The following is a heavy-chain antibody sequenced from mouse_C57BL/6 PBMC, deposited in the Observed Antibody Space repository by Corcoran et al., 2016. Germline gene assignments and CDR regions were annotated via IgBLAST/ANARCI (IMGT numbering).Heavy chain of an antibody. Sequence: QIQLVQSGPQLKKPGETVKISCRASWYTFTTYGVSWVKQAPGKGLKWMGWINTYSGVPTYADDFKGRFAFSLETSASTAYLQINNLKNEDTATYFCARGGLYWYFDVWGTGTTVTVSS. CDR3: ARGGLYWYFDV. CDR1: WYTFTTYG. J-gene: IGHJ1*03. CDR2: INTYSGVP. V-gene: IGHV9-3*01. D-gene: IGHD3-1*01.